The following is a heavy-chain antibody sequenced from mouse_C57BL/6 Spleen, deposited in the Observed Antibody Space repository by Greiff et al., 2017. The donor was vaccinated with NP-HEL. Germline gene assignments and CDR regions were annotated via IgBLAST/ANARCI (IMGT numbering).Heavy chain of an antibody. D-gene: IGHD1-1*01. Sequence: QVQLQQPGAELVMPGASVKLSCKASGYTFTSYWMHWVKQRPGQGLEWIGEIDPSDSYTNYNQKFKGKSTLTVDKSSSTAYMQLSSLTSEDSAVYYCASGGYYGSSLDWYFDVWGTGTTVTVSS. CDR3: ASGGYYGSSLDWYFDV. CDR2: IDPSDSYT. CDR1: GYTFTSYW. J-gene: IGHJ1*03. V-gene: IGHV1-69*01.